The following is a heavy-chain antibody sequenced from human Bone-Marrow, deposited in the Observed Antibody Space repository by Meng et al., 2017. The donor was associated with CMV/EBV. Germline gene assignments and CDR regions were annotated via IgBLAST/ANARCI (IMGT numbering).Heavy chain of an antibody. D-gene: IGHD2-2*01. Sequence: ASVKVSCKSSGYTFTGYYMHWVRQAPGQGLEWMGWINPNSGGTNYAQKFQGRVTMTRDTSINTVYMELSRLRSDDTAVYYCAIGGDDCSSTTCYYDWGQGTLVTVSS. CDR1: GYTFTGYY. CDR2: INPNSGGT. V-gene: IGHV1-2*02. J-gene: IGHJ4*02. CDR3: AIGGDDCSSTTCYYD.